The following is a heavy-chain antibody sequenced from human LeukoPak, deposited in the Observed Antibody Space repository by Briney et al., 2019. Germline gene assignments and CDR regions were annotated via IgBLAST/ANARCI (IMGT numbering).Heavy chain of an antibody. Sequence: GGSLRLSCAASGFTVSSSYMSWVRQAPGKGLEWVSVIYSGGPTYYADSVKGRFTVSRDNSKNTLYLQMNSLRAEDTAVYYCARDNPIVGASFDYWGQGTLVTVSS. CDR2: IYSGGPT. J-gene: IGHJ4*02. CDR3: ARDNPIVGASFDY. D-gene: IGHD1-26*01. CDR1: GFTVSSSY. V-gene: IGHV3-53*05.